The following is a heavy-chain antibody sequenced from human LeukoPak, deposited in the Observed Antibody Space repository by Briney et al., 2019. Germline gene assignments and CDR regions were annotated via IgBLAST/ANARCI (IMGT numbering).Heavy chain of an antibody. J-gene: IGHJ4*02. V-gene: IGHV3-74*01. D-gene: IGHD6-13*01. Sequence: GESLRLSCAASGFTFSSYWMHWVRQAPGKGLVWVSRINSDGSSTSYADSVKGRFTISRDNAKNSLFLQMNSLRAEDTAVYYCAREILAAGNYWGQGTLVTVSS. CDR1: GFTFSSYW. CDR2: INSDGSST. CDR3: AREILAAGNY.